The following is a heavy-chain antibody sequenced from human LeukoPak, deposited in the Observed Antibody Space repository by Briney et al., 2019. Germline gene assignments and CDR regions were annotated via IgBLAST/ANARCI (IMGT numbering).Heavy chain of an antibody. V-gene: IGHV3-21*01. D-gene: IGHD6-19*01. CDR1: GFTFSSYS. Sequence: PGGSLRLSCAASGFTFSSYSMNWVRQAPGKGLEWVSSISSSSSYIYYADSVKGRFTISRDNAKNSLYLQMNSLRAEDTAVYYCARNPPGIAVAGTWWGQGTLVTVSS. CDR2: ISSSSSYI. J-gene: IGHJ4*02. CDR3: ARNPPGIAVAGTW.